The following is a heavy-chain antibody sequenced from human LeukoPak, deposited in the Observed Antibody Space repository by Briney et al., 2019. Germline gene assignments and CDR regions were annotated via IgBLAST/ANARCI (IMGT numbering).Heavy chain of an antibody. CDR2: INHSGST. CDR1: GGSFSGYY. CDR3: ARAPPSIVVVPAASGY. J-gene: IGHJ4*02. D-gene: IGHD2-2*01. V-gene: IGHV4-34*01. Sequence: SETLSLTCAVYGGSFSGYYWSWIRQPPGKGLEWIGEINHSGSTNYNPSLKSRVTISVDTSKNQFSLKLSSVTAADTAVYYCARAPPSIVVVPAASGYWGQETLVTVSS.